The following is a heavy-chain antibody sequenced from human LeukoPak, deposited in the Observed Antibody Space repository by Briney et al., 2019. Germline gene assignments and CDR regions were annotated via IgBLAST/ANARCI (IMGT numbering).Heavy chain of an antibody. CDR1: GGSISSGDYY. CDR3: ARVLSSSGYYYQPPYYYYMDV. J-gene: IGHJ6*03. CDR2: IYYSGST. V-gene: IGHV4-30-4*08. Sequence: SETLSLTCTVSGGSISSGDYYWSWIRQPPGKGLEWIGYIYYSGSTYYNPSLKSPVTVSVDTSKNQFSLKLSSVTAADTAVCYCARVLSSSGYYYQPPYYYYMDVWGKGTTVTVSS. D-gene: IGHD3-22*01.